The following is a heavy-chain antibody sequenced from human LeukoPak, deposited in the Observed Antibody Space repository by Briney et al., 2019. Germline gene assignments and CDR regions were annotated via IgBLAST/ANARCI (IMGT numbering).Heavy chain of an antibody. CDR2: INHSGST. Sequence: SETLSLTCAVYGGSFSGYYWSWIRQPPGKGLEWIGEINHSGSTNYNPSLKSRVTISVDTSKNQFSLKLGSVTAADTAVYYCASGKRGDYVWGSYRRFYYFDYWGQGTLVTVSS. CDR1: GGSFSGYY. CDR3: ASGKRGDYVWGSYRRFYYFDY. V-gene: IGHV4-34*01. D-gene: IGHD3-16*02. J-gene: IGHJ4*02.